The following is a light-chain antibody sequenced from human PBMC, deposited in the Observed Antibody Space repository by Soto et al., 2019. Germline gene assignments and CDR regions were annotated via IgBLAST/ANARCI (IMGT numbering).Light chain of an antibody. Sequence: QSVLTQPASVSGSAGQSITISCCGTMRDVGAYNLVSWYQQHPGTAPKLIIYEVRNRPSGISSRFSGSRSGNTASLTISGLQPEDEGDYHCSAYTARSTLVFGGGTKLTVL. CDR3: SAYTARSTLV. CDR2: EVR. V-gene: IGLV2-14*01. J-gene: IGLJ3*02. CDR1: MRDVGAYNL.